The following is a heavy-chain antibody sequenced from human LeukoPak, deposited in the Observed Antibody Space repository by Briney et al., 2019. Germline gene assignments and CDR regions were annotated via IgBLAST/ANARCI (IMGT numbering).Heavy chain of an antibody. CDR2: IYYSGST. V-gene: IGHV4-61*01. Sequence: SGTLSLTCTASGYSISSGYYWGWIRQPPGKGLEWIGYIYYSGSTNYNPSLKSRVTISVDTSKNQFSLKLSSVTAADTAVYYCARARIAVAGYWFDPWGQGTLVSVSS. CDR1: GYSISSGYY. CDR3: ARARIAVAGYWFDP. D-gene: IGHD6-19*01. J-gene: IGHJ5*02.